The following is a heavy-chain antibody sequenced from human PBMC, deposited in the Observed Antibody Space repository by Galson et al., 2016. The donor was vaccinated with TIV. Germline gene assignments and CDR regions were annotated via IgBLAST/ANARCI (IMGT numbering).Heavy chain of an antibody. D-gene: IGHD4-17*01. J-gene: IGHJ4*02. CDR2: ILYDGTNK. V-gene: IGHV3-30*18. CDR3: AKDPRIYGDYLLAYFDY. CDR1: GFSFSSYG. Sequence: SLRLSCAASGFSFSSYGMHWVRQAPGKGLEWVAVILYDGTNKYYADSVKGRFTISRDNSKNTLSLQMNSLGTEDTAVYYCAKDPRIYGDYLLAYFDYWGQGTLFTVSS.